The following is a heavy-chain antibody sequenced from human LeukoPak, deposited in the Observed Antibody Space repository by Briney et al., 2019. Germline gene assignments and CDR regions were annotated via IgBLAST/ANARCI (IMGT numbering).Heavy chain of an antibody. CDR3: ARRAYGDDSFDY. V-gene: IGHV3-48*02. CDR1: GFHFRSYS. D-gene: IGHD4-17*01. Sequence: GRTLRLSRAASGFHFRSYSMKWVRQSPGKGLQWVSYITRGSSPIYYADSVKGRFTISRDNAKNSLYLQMNSLRDEDTAVYYCARRAYGDDSFDYWGQGTRVTVSS. J-gene: IGHJ4*02. CDR2: ITRGSSPI.